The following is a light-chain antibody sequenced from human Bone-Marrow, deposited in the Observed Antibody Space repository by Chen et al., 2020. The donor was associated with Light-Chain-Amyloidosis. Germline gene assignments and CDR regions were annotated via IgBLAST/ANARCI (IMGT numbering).Light chain of an antibody. V-gene: IGLV1-40*01. J-gene: IGLJ2*01. CDR2: GNS. CDR3: QSYDSSLSGYVV. CDR1: KTNIGADND. Sequence: QSVLTQPPSVSGAPRQRVTISCTGSKTNIGADNDVYWYQQVPGTAPKLLIYGNSHRPSGVPDRFSGSKSGTSAFLAITGLQAEDEAEYYCQSYDSSLSGYVVFGGGTKLTVL.